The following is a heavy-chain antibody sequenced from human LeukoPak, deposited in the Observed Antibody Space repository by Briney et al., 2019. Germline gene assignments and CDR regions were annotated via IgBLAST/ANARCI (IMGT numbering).Heavy chain of an antibody. CDR3: ARDGTYTDYDPDFDI. Sequence: GESLRLSCAASGFTFSRFWMSWVRQAPGKGLEWVANIKQDGSEKYYVDSVKGRFTISRDNAKNSLYLQMNSLRAEDTAVFYCARDGTYTDYDPDFDIWGQGTLVTVSS. J-gene: IGHJ4*02. V-gene: IGHV3-7*04. CDR1: GFTFSRFW. D-gene: IGHD5-12*01. CDR2: IKQDGSEK.